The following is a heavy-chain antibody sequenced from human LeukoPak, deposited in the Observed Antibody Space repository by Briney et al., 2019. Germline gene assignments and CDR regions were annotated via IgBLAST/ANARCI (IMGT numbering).Heavy chain of an antibody. CDR2: ISGGAGST. D-gene: IGHD1-26*01. V-gene: IGHV3-23*01. CDR3: AKYRTSPPYGLDV. CDR1: GFTLSTYA. Sequence: GGSLRLSCAASGFTLSTYAMNWVRQAPGKGLEWVSGISGGAGSTWYADSVKGRFTISRDNSKNTLYLQMNRLRVEDTATYYCAKYRTSPPYGLDVWGQGTTVTVSS. J-gene: IGHJ6*02.